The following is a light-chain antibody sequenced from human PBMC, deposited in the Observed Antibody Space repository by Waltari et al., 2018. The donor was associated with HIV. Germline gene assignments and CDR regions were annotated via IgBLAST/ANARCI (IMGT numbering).Light chain of an antibody. J-gene: IGLJ3*02. Sequence: QTVVTQEPSLTVSPGGTVTFTCPSSTGAVTSGYYPNSFQQKPGQAPRALIYSTNNKHSLTPARFSGCLVGGKAALTLSRAQPEDEAEDVCLLYYGGVWVFGGGTVLSVL. CDR3: LLYYGGVWV. CDR1: TGAVTSGYY. CDR2: STN. V-gene: IGLV7-43*01.